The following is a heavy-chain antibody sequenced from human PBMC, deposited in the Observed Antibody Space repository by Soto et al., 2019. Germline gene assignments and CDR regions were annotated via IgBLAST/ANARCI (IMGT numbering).Heavy chain of an antibody. Sequence: SETLSLTCAVDGGSFSGYYWSWIRQPPGKGLEWIGEINHSGSTNYNPSLKSRVTISVDTSKNQFSLTLSSVTAADTAVYYCSRDRYNWNYGDYFDYWGQGTLVTVSS. CDR1: GGSFSGYY. CDR3: SRDRYNWNYGDYFDY. V-gene: IGHV4-34*01. CDR2: INHSGST. J-gene: IGHJ4*02. D-gene: IGHD1-7*01.